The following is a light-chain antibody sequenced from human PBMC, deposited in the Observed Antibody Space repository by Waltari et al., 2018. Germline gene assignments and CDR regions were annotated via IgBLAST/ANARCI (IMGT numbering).Light chain of an antibody. CDR1: NLGHKY. V-gene: IGLV3-1*01. CDR3: QAWDSSTAV. CDR2: QDS. J-gene: IGLJ3*02. Sequence: SYELTQPPSVSVSPGQTASITCSGDNLGHKYACWYQQKPGQSPVLVIYQDSKRPSGIPERFSGSNSGNTATLTISGTQAMDEADYYCQAWDSSTAVFGGGTKLTVL.